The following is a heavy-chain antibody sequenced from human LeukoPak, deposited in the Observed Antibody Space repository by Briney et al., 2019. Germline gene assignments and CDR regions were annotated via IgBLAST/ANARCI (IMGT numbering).Heavy chain of an antibody. J-gene: IGHJ6*02. Sequence: ASVKVSCKASGYTFTGYYMHWVRQAPGQGLEWMGSINPNSGGTNYAQKFQGWVTMTRDTSISTAYMELSRLRSDDTAVYYCARGGGIRYFDGSYGMDVWGQGTTVTVSS. CDR1: GYTFTGYY. CDR3: ARGGGIRYFDGSYGMDV. CDR2: INPNSGGT. D-gene: IGHD3-9*01. V-gene: IGHV1-2*04.